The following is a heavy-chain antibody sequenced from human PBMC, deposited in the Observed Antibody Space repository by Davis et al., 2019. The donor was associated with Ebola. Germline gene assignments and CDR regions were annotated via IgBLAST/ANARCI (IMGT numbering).Heavy chain of an antibody. V-gene: IGHV3-30-3*01. D-gene: IGHD4-11*01. CDR3: ARGQTTVTPYYYYGMDV. CDR2: ISYDGSNK. CDR1: GFTFSSYA. Sequence: GESLKISCAASGFTFSSYAMHWVRQAPGKGLEWVAVISYDGSNKYYADSVKGRFTISRDNSKNTLYLQMNSLRAEDTAVYYCARGQTTVTPYYYYGMDVWGQGTTVTVSS. J-gene: IGHJ6*02.